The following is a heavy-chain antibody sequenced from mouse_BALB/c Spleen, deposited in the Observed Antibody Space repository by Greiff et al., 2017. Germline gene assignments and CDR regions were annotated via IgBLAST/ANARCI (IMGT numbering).Heavy chain of an antibody. CDR1: GYAFSSYW. CDR2: IYPGDGDT. D-gene: IGHD2-12*01. J-gene: IGHJ4*01. Sequence: QVHVKQSGAELVRPGSSVKISCKASGYAFSSYWMNWVKQRPGQGLEWIGQIYPGDGDTNYNGKFKGKATLTADKSSSTAYMQLSSLTSEDSAVYFCARSHSDWGQGTSVTVSS. CDR3: ARSHSD. V-gene: IGHV1-80*01.